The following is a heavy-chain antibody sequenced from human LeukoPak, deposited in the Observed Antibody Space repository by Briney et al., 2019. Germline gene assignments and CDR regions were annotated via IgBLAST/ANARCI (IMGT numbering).Heavy chain of an antibody. J-gene: IGHJ4*02. Sequence: GGSLRLSCAASAFTFRSYGMSWVRQAPGKGLEWVSGISGSGDSTYYADSVKGRFTISRDNSKNTLYLQMKSLRAEDTAVYYCAKHYVSRTYLEYWGQGTLVAVSS. CDR1: AFTFRSYG. V-gene: IGHV3-23*01. CDR3: AKHYVSRTYLEY. CDR2: ISGSGDST. D-gene: IGHD3-10*01.